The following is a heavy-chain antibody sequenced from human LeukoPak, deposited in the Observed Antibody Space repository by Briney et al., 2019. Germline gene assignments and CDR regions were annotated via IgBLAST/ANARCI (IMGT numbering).Heavy chain of an antibody. CDR2: TSYDGSDK. CDR1: GFTFSSYA. Sequence: GGSLRLSCAASGFTFSSYAMHWVRQAPGKGLEWVAVTSYDGSDKYYADSVKGRFTISRDNSKNTLYLQMNSLRAEDTAVYYCARDQLGGVDYWGQGTLVTVSS. D-gene: IGHD3-16*01. CDR3: ARDQLGGVDY. V-gene: IGHV3-30-3*01. J-gene: IGHJ4*02.